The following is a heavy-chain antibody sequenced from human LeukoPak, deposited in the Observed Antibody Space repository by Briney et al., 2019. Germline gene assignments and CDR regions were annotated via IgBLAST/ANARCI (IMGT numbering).Heavy chain of an antibody. Sequence: PSGGSLRLSCADSGFSFNTYAMTWVRQAPGKGLEWVSGISGSGGSTYYADSVKGRFTISRDNSENTVYLQMNSLRAEDTAVYYCAKLSAPTSGYFDYWGQRTLVTVSS. D-gene: IGHD2-15*01. V-gene: IGHV3-23*01. CDR1: GFSFNTYA. CDR3: AKLSAPTSGYFDY. J-gene: IGHJ4*02. CDR2: ISGSGGST.